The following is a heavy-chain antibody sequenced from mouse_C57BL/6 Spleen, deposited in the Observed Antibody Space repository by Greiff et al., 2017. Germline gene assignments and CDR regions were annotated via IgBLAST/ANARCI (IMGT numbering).Heavy chain of an antibody. D-gene: IGHD2-4*01. V-gene: IGHV1-82*01. Sequence: QVQLQQSGPELVKPGASVKISCKASGYAFSSSWMNWVKQRPGKGLEWIGRIYPGDGDTNYNGKFKGKATLTADKSSSTAYMQLSSLTSEDSAVYFCSRARCDYDGDYDIDCWGKGTSVTVSS. CDR2: IYPGDGDT. CDR1: GYAFSSSW. J-gene: IGHJ4*01. CDR3: SRARCDYDGDYDIDC.